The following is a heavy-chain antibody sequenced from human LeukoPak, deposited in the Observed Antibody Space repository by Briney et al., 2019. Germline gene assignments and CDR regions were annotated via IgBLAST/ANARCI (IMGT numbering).Heavy chain of an antibody. CDR2: IYYSGST. CDR1: GGSISSYY. Sequence: PSETLSLTCTVSGGSISSYYWSWIRQPPGKGLEWIGYIYYSGSTNYNPSLKSRVTISVDTSKNQFSLKLSSVTAADTAVYYCARELGYCSGGSCDNKGYYYYGMDVWGQGTTVTVSS. J-gene: IGHJ6*02. V-gene: IGHV4-59*12. D-gene: IGHD2-15*01. CDR3: ARELGYCSGGSCDNKGYYYYGMDV.